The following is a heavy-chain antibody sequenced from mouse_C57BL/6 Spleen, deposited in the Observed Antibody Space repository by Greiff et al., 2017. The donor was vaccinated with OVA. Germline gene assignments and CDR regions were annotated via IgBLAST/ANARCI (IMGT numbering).Heavy chain of an antibody. D-gene: IGHD1-1*01. CDR2: IDPEDGET. CDR3: ARDTTVVEGDY. Sequence: VQLKESVAELVKPGASVTLSCTASGFNIKDYYMHWVKQRTEQGLEWIGRIDPEDGETKSAPKFQGKATITADTSSNTAYLQLSSLTAEDTAVYYCARDTTVVEGDYWGQGTTLTVSS. V-gene: IGHV14-2*01. CDR1: GFNIKDYY. J-gene: IGHJ2*01.